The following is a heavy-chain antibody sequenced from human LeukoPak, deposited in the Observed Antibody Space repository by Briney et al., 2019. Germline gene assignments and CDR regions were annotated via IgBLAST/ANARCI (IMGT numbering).Heavy chain of an antibody. CDR3: ARDSGYYQEALSFDY. V-gene: IGHV3-11*01. CDR1: GFTFCDYY. D-gene: IGHD3-22*01. Sequence: PGGSLRLSCAAPGFTFCDYYMSWIRPGLGKGLEGGSYISKRGSTIYYADSVKGRFTNSRDNAKNSLYLQLTSLRAEDPVMYYCARDSGYYQEALSFDYWGQGTLVTVSS. CDR2: ISKRGSTI. J-gene: IGHJ4*02.